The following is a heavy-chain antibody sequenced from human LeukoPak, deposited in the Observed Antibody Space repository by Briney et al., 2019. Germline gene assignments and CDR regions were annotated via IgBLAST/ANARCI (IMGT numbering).Heavy chain of an antibody. CDR3: ARSYITIFGEGPYYFDD. CDR1: GYIFASYG. Sequence: ASVKVSCKASGYIFASYGISWVRQAPGQGLEWMGWISGCNDQTNYAQQFQGRVTLTTDTFTSTAYMDLRSLRSDDTAVYYCARSYITIFGEGPYYFDDWGQGTLVTVSS. CDR2: ISGCNDQT. V-gene: IGHV1-18*01. J-gene: IGHJ4*02. D-gene: IGHD3-3*01.